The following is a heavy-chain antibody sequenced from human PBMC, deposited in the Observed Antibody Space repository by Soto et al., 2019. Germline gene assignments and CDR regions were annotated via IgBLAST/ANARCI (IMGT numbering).Heavy chain of an antibody. V-gene: IGHV3-30-3*01. CDR1: GFTFSTYA. CDR2: ISYDGSNK. CDR3: AIDKSPYSSGWHNRHFDY. D-gene: IGHD6-19*01. J-gene: IGHJ4*02. Sequence: QVQLVESGGGVVQPGRSLRLSCAASGFTFSTYAMHWVRQAPGKGLEWVAVISYDGSNKYYADSVKGRFTISRDSSKNTLYLQMNSLRAEDTAMYYCAIDKSPYSSGWHNRHFDYWGQGTLVTVSS.